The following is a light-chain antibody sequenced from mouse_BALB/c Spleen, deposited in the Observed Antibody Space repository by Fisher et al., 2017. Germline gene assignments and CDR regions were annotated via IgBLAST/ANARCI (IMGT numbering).Light chain of an antibody. CDR1: QGISNY. J-gene: IGKJ1*01. V-gene: IGKV10-94*01. CDR3: QQYSKLPRT. Sequence: DIVLTQSPAIMAASLGDRVTISCSASQGISNYLNWYQQKPDGTVKLLIYYTSSLHSGVPSRFSGSGSGTDYSLTISNLEPEDIATYYCQQYSKLPRTFGGGTKLEIK. CDR2: YTS.